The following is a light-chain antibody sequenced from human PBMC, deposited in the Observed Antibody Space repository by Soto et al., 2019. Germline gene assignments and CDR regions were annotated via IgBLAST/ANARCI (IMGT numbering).Light chain of an antibody. CDR1: QSVSSSY. V-gene: IGKV3-11*01. CDR3: QQRTNWLWT. CDR2: DAS. J-gene: IGKJ1*01. Sequence: EIVLTQSPGTLSLSPGERATLSCRASQSVSSSYLAWHQQKPGQAPRLLIYDASNRATGIPARFSGSGSGTDFTLTITSLEPEDFAVYYCQQRTNWLWTFGPGTKVDIK.